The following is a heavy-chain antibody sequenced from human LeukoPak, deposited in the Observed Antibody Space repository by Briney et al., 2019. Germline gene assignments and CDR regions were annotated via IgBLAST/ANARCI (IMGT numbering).Heavy chain of an antibody. CDR1: GGSFSGYY. D-gene: IGHD3-10*01. CDR2: INHSGST. J-gene: IGHJ4*02. V-gene: IGHV4-34*01. CDR3: ARAGYYYGSGSYYNTPHFDY. Sequence: SETLSLTCAVYGGSFSGYYWSWIRQPPGKGLEWIGEINHSGSTYYNPSLKSRVTISVDTSKNQFSLKLSSVTAADTAVYYCARAGYYYGSGSYYNTPHFDYWGQGTLVTVSS.